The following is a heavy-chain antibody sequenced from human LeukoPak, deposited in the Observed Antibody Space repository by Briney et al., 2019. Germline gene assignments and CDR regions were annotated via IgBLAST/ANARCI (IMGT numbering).Heavy chain of an antibody. J-gene: IGHJ5*02. Sequence: GESLRLSCETSGFTLKNYWMSWLRRAPGKGLEWVSRSKYDGSTAMYAESVKGLFTISRDNARGTLYLQMNSLRVDDTAVYYCAKSDWFDPCGRGILVTVSS. CDR3: AKSDWFDP. CDR1: GFTLKNYW. V-gene: IGHV3-74*03. CDR2: SKYDGSTA.